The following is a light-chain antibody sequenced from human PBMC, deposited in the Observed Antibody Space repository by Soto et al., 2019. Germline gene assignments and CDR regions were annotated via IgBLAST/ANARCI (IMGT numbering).Light chain of an antibody. CDR3: QTWGSGIVV. Sequence: QSVLTQSPSASASLGASVKLTCTLSSGHSNYAIAWHQQQSEKGPRYLMKLNSDGSHSKGDGIPDRFSGSSSGAERYLTIARLQSEDEADYYCQTWGSGIVVFGGGTQRTVL. CDR2: LNSDGSH. J-gene: IGLJ2*01. CDR1: SGHSNYA. V-gene: IGLV4-69*01.